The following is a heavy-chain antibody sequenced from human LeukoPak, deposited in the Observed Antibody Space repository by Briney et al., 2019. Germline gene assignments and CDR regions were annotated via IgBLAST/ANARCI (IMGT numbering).Heavy chain of an antibody. J-gene: IGHJ4*02. CDR3: ARTRLPNAYFDY. D-gene: IGHD2-21*01. CDR2: ISSYDGSK. Sequence: VASVKVSCKASGYTFTSYGISWVRQAPGEGLEWMGWISSYDGSKNYAEKVQDRVTVTTDTSKSTVYMQLRSLRSDDTAVYYCARTRLPNAYFDYWGQGTLVTVSS. CDR1: GYTFTSYG. V-gene: IGHV1-18*01.